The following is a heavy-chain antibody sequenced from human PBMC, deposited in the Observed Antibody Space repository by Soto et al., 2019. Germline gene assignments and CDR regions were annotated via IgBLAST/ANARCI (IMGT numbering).Heavy chain of an antibody. CDR1: GFTFGDYA. Sequence: GGSLRLSCTASGFTFGDYAMSWVRQAPGKGLEWVGFIRSKAYGGTTEYAASVKGRFTISRDDSKSIAYLQMNSLKPEDTAVYYCTRDGRSSTSCYDYWGQGTLVTVSS. CDR3: TRDGRSSTSCYDY. V-gene: IGHV3-49*04. D-gene: IGHD2-2*01. J-gene: IGHJ4*02. CDR2: IRSKAYGGTT.